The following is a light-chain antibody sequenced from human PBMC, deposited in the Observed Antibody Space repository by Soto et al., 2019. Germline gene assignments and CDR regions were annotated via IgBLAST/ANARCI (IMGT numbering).Light chain of an antibody. CDR2: DAS. CDR1: QSVGSQ. V-gene: IGKV3-11*01. CDR3: QQRSNWMFT. J-gene: IGKJ3*01. Sequence: EVVLTQSPATLSLSPGERATHSCRASQSVGSQLAWYQHKPGQAPRLLIYDASNRATGIPARFSGSGSGTDFRLTISSLEPEDSAVYYCQQRSNWMFTFGPGTKVEIK.